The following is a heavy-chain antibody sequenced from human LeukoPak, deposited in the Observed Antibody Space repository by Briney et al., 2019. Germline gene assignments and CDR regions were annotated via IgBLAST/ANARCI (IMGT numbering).Heavy chain of an antibody. Sequence: SETLSLTCTVSGGSIGTYYWSWIRQPPGKGLEWIGYIYYNGHTDYNPSLRSRVTISVHTSKNQFSLKLSSVTAADTAVYYCARSGGYCSGGSCYYYYYMDVWGKGTTVTVSS. J-gene: IGHJ6*03. CDR3: ARSGGYCSGGSCYYYYYMDV. D-gene: IGHD2-15*01. V-gene: IGHV4-59*08. CDR2: IYYNGHT. CDR1: GGSIGTYY.